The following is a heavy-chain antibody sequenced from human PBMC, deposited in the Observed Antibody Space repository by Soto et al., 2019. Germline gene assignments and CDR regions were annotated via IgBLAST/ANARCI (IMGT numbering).Heavy chain of an antibody. D-gene: IGHD2-2*01. V-gene: IGHV3-23*01. J-gene: IGHJ4*02. Sequence: ESGGGLVQPGGSLRLSCAASGFAFSDFDMSWVRQAPGKGLEWVSAISASGRFKPYADSVRGRFTISRDNFRGTVDLQMNSLRPEDTAVYYCASHQIAICDYWGRGTLVTVSS. CDR2: ISASGRFK. CDR1: GFAFSDFD. CDR3: ASHQIAICDY.